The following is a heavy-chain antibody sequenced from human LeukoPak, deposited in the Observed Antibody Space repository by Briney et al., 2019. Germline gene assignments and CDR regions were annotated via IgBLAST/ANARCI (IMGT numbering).Heavy chain of an antibody. CDR2: IIPILGIA. Sequence: GASVKVSCKASGYTFTSYGISWVRQAPGQGLEWMGRIIPILGIANYAQKFQGRVTITADKSTSTAYMGLSSLRSEDTAVYYCARSRITGTTGYGMDVWGQGTTVTVSS. J-gene: IGHJ6*02. CDR3: ARSRITGTTGYGMDV. CDR1: GYTFTSYG. D-gene: IGHD1-7*01. V-gene: IGHV1-69*04.